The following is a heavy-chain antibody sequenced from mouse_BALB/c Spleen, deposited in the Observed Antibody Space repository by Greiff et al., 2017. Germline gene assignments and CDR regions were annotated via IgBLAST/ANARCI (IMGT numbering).Heavy chain of an antibody. J-gene: IGHJ4*01. Sequence: EVKLVESGGGLVKPGGSLKLSCAASGFTFSSYAMSWVRQTPEKRLEWVASISSGGSTYYPDSVKGRFTISRDNARNILYLQMSSLRSEDTAMYYCAREGGVVAMDYWGQGTSVTVSS. CDR2: ISSGGST. CDR1: GFTFSSYA. V-gene: IGHV5-6-5*01. CDR3: AREGGVVAMDY. D-gene: IGHD1-1*01.